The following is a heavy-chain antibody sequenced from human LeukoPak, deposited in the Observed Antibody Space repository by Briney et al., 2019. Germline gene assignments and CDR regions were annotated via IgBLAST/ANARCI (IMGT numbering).Heavy chain of an antibody. Sequence: GASVKVSCKASGYTFTSYGFSWVRQAPGQGLEWMGIINPGSGTTTYAQKFQGRVTMTRDTSTSTVYMELSSLRSEDTAVYYCARGISGGSTVTHFFDYWGQGTLVTVSS. D-gene: IGHD4-11*01. CDR2: INPGSGTT. CDR3: ARGISGGSTVTHFFDY. J-gene: IGHJ4*02. V-gene: IGHV1-46*01. CDR1: GYTFTSYG.